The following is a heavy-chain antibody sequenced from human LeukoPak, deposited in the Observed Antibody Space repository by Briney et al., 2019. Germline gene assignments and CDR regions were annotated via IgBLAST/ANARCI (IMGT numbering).Heavy chain of an antibody. CDR3: ARDRQRIAAAGTKSIWFDP. J-gene: IGHJ5*02. CDR2: ISAYSGGT. D-gene: IGHD6-13*01. Sequence: ASVKVSCKASGYTFTSYGISWVRQAPGQGLEWMGWISAYSGGTNYAQKFQGRVTMTRDTSISTAYMELSRLRSDDTAVYYCARDRQRIAAAGTKSIWFDPWGQGTLVTVSS. V-gene: IGHV1-2*02. CDR1: GYTFTSYG.